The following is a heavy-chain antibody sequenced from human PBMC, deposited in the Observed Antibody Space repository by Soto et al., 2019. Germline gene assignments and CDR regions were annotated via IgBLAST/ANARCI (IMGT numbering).Heavy chain of an antibody. CDR2: ISSSSSTI. Sequence: GGSLRLSCAASGFTFSSYSMNWVRQAPGKGLEWVSYISSSSSTIYYADSVKGRFTISRDNAKNSLYLQMNSLRDEDTAVYYCARVRDGDYGDRSVDYWGQGTLVTVSS. V-gene: IGHV3-48*02. J-gene: IGHJ4*02. CDR3: ARVRDGDYGDRSVDY. D-gene: IGHD4-17*01. CDR1: GFTFSSYS.